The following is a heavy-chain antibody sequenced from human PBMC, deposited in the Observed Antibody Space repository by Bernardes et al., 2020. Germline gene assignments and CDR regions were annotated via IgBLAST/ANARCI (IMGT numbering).Heavy chain of an antibody. CDR2: ISGSGGST. CDR3: ARDARIAAAGTGRYFDL. J-gene: IGHJ2*01. CDR1: GFTFSSYA. D-gene: IGHD6-13*01. V-gene: IGHV3-23*01. Sequence: GGSLRLSCAASGFTFSSYAMSWVRQAPGKGLEWVSAISGSGGSTYYADSVKGRFTISRDNSKNTLYLQMNSLRAEDTAVYYCARDARIAAAGTGRYFDLWGRGTLVTVSS.